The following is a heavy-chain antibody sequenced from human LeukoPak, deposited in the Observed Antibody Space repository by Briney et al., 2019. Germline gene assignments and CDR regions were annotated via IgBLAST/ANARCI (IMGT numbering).Heavy chain of an antibody. CDR3: ARGRGKGMVRGVTPFDY. J-gene: IGHJ4*02. D-gene: IGHD3-10*01. CDR1: GYTFTSYD. V-gene: IGHV1-8*01. Sequence: ASVKVSCKASGYTFTSYDINWVRQATGQGLEWMGWMNPNSGNTGYAQKFQGRVTMTRNTSISTAYMELSSLRSEDTAVYYCARGRGKGMVRGVTPFDYWGQGTLVTVSS. CDR2: MNPNSGNT.